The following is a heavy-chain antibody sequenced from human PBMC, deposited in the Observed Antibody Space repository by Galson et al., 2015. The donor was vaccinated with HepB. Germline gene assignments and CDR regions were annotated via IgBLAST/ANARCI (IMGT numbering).Heavy chain of an antibody. CDR2: ISAYNGNT. J-gene: IGHJ6*02. D-gene: IGHD4-17*01. CDR1: SYTFTSYG. Sequence: SCKASSYTFTSYGISWVRQAPGQGLEWMGWISAYNGNTNYAQKLQGRVTMTTDTSTSTAYMELRSLRSDDTAVYYCARVLTTVTTHSGYYYGMDVWGQGTTVTVSS. CDR3: ARVLTTVTTHSGYYYGMDV. V-gene: IGHV1-18*04.